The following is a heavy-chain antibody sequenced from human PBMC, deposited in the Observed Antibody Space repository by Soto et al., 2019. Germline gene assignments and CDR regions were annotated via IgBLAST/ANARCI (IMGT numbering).Heavy chain of an antibody. V-gene: IGHV1-18*01. Sequence: ASVKVSCKASNYTFITYGITWVRQAPGQGLEWVGWITPYNGNTNYGQNFQGRVTMTADTSTSTAYMELGSLTTDDTAVYYCARDPSFYFDYWGQATRVTVSS. CDR1: NYTFITYG. CDR3: ARDPSFYFDY. J-gene: IGHJ4*02. CDR2: ITPYNGNT.